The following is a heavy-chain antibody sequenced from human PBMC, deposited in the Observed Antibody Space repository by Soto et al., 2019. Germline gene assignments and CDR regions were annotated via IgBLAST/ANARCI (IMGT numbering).Heavy chain of an antibody. V-gene: IGHV3-15*01. CDR3: TTELNMITFGGVIVYEGY. D-gene: IGHD3-16*02. CDR2: IKSKTDGGTT. Sequence: GGSLRLSCAASGFTFSNAWMSWVRQAPGKGLEWVGRIKSKTDGGTTDYAAPVKGRFTISRDDSKNTLYLQMNSLKTEDTAVYYCTTELNMITFGGVIVYEGYWGQGTLVTVSS. CDR1: GFTFSNAW. J-gene: IGHJ4*02.